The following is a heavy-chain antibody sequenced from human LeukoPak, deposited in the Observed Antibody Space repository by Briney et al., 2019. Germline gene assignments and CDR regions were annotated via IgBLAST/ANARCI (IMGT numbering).Heavy chain of an antibody. D-gene: IGHD6-13*01. V-gene: IGHV3-30*14. CDR1: GFTFSSYA. CDR2: ISYDGSNK. Sequence: PGGSLRLSCAASGFTFSSYAMHWVRQAPGKGLEWVAVISYDGSNKYYADSVKGRFTISRDNSKNTLYLQMNSLRAEDTAVYYCARSVLIAAAGTFWFDPWGQGTLVTVSS. CDR3: ARSVLIAAAGTFWFDP. J-gene: IGHJ5*02.